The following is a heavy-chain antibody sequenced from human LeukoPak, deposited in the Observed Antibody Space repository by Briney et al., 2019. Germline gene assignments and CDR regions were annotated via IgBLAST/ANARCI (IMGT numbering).Heavy chain of an antibody. CDR3: ARDRLTGYYYDSSGYFY. V-gene: IGHV3-48*01. Sequence: PGGSLRLSCAASGFTFSNYSMNWVRQAPGKGLEWVSYISSSSSTIYYADSVKGRFTISRDNAKNSLYLQMNSLRAEDTAVYYCARDRLTGYYYDSSGYFYWGQGTLVTVSS. CDR2: ISSSSSTI. D-gene: IGHD3-22*01. CDR1: GFTFSNYS. J-gene: IGHJ4*02.